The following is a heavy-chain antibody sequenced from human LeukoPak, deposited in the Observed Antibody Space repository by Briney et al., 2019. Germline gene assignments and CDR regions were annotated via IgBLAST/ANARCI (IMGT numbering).Heavy chain of an antibody. D-gene: IGHD3-22*01. Sequence: SETLSLTCTVSGGSISSYYWSWIRQPPGKGLEWIGYIYYSGSTNYNPSLKSRVTISVDTSKNQFSLKLSSVTAADTAVYYCARARYYGSSGYPGPDYWGQGTLVTVSS. CDR2: IYYSGST. CDR1: GGSISSYY. CDR3: ARARYYGSSGYPGPDY. V-gene: IGHV4-59*01. J-gene: IGHJ4*02.